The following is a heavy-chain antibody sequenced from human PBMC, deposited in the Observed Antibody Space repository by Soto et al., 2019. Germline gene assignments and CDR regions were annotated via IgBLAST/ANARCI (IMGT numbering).Heavy chain of an antibody. Sequence: GGSLRLSCAASGFTFSSYSMNWVRQAPGKGLEWVSYISSSSTIYYADSVKGRFTISRDNAKNSLYLQMNSLRAEDTAVYYCARSRPLRGSSSWFDPWGQGTLVTVSS. V-gene: IGHV3-48*01. CDR1: GFTFSSYS. D-gene: IGHD6-13*01. CDR3: ARSRPLRGSSSWFDP. CDR2: ISSSSTI. J-gene: IGHJ5*02.